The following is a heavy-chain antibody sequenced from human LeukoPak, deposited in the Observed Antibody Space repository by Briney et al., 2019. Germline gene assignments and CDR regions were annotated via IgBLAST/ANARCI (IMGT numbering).Heavy chain of an antibody. CDR1: GFTFSSYV. V-gene: IGHV3-23*01. CDR2: ISGSGGST. D-gene: IGHD2-21*02. J-gene: IGHJ4*02. CDR3: AKLGGIVVVTAIPF. Sequence: GGSLRLSCAASGFTFSSYVMTWVRQAPGKGLEWVSAISGSGGSTYYADSVKGRFTISRDNSKNTLYLQMNSLRAEDTAVYYCAKLGGIVVVTAIPFWGQGTLVTVSS.